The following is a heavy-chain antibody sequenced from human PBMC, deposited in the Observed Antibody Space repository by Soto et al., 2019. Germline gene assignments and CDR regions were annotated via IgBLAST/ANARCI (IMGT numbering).Heavy chain of an antibody. D-gene: IGHD1-20*01. Sequence: SETLSLTCAVSGGSFSGYYWSWIRQPPGKGLEWIGEINHSGSTNYNPSLKSRVTISVDTSKNQFSLKLSSVTAADTAVYYCARDRINNWFDPWGQGTLVTVSS. CDR3: ARDRINNWFDP. V-gene: IGHV4-34*01. CDR2: INHSGST. J-gene: IGHJ5*02. CDR1: GGSFSGYY.